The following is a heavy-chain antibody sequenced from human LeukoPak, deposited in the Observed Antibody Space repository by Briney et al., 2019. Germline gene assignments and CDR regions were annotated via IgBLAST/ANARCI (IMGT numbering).Heavy chain of an antibody. V-gene: IGHV3-49*04. D-gene: IGHD3-10*01. CDR2: IRTKDFGATT. Sequence: GGSLRLSCSASGFTFGDYAMGWVRQAPGKGLEWLGFIRTKDFGATTQYPASVKGRFSISRDDSKRVVYLQMNSLNIEDTAVFYCTRLAGSGHGRFGFWGQGTLVTLSS. CDR3: TRLAGSGHGRFGF. CDR1: GFTFGDYA. J-gene: IGHJ4*02.